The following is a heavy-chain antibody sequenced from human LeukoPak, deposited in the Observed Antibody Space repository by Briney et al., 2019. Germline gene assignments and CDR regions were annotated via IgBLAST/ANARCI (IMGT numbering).Heavy chain of an antibody. Sequence: GGSLRLSCAASGFTFSSYAMSWVRQAPGKGLEWVSSISSSGSYIYYADSVKGRFTISRDNAKNSLYLQMNSLRAEDTAVYYCAREARGYYDSSGYYSEYWGQGTLVTVSS. CDR3: AREARGYYDSSGYYSEY. V-gene: IGHV3-21*01. CDR2: ISSSGSYI. CDR1: GFTFSSYA. D-gene: IGHD3-22*01. J-gene: IGHJ4*02.